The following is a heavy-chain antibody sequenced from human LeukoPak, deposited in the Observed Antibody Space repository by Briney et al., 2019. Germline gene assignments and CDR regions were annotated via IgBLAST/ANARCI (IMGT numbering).Heavy chain of an antibody. D-gene: IGHD6-13*01. CDR2: INHSGST. CDR1: GGSFSGYY. CDR3: ARGRRIAAAGRNWFDP. Sequence: SETLSLTCAVYGGSFSGYYWSWIRQPPGKGLEWIGEINHSGSTNYNPSLKSRVTISVDTSKDRFSLKLSSVTAADTAVYYCARGRRIAAAGRNWFDPWGQGTLVTVSS. J-gene: IGHJ5*02. V-gene: IGHV4-34*01.